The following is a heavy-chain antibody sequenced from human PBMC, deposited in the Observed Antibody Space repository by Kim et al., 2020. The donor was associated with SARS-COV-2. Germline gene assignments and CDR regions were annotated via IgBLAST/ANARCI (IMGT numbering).Heavy chain of an antibody. CDR3: AKSGAATPDYHFDY. Sequence: ADSGKGRFSITRDNSKNTLYLQMSNLRVEYTAVYYCAKSGAATPDYHFDYWGQGTPVTVSS. J-gene: IGHJ4*02. D-gene: IGHD2-15*01. V-gene: IGHV3-23*01.